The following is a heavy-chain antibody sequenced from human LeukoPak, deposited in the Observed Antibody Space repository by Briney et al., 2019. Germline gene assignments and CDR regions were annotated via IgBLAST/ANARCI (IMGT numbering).Heavy chain of an antibody. J-gene: IGHJ5*02. V-gene: IGHV1-2*02. D-gene: IGHD4-11*01. CDR3: ARDRSSTVTTGFWFDP. Sequence: VSVKVSCKASGYTFTGYYMHWVRQAPGQGLEWMGWINPNSGGTNYAQKFQGRVTMTRDTSISTAYMELSRLRSDDTAVYYCARDRSSTVTTGFWFDPWGQGTLVTVSS. CDR1: GYTFTGYY. CDR2: INPNSGGT.